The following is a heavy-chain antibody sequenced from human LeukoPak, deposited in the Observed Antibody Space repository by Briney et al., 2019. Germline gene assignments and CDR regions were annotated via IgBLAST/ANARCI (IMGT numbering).Heavy chain of an antibody. Sequence: GGSLRLSCAASGFTFSSYAMSWVRQAPGKGLEWVSAIHRGETTHYADSVKGRFTISRDNSKNTLYLQMNDLRAEDTAVYYCARDYYGSGSYQFDYWGQGTLVTVSS. V-gene: IGHV3-66*01. CDR3: ARDYYGSGSYQFDY. CDR2: IHRGETT. J-gene: IGHJ4*02. D-gene: IGHD3-10*01. CDR1: GFTFSSYA.